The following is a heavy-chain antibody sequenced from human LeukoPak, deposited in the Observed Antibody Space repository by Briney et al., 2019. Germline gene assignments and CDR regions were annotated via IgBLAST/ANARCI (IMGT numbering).Heavy chain of an antibody. J-gene: IGHJ2*01. CDR1: GFIFRTYG. CDR2: ISYDGSNK. Sequence: GGSLRLSCAASGFIFRTYGMHWVRQAPGKGLEWVAVISYDGSNKYYADSVKGRFTISRDNSKNTLYLQMNSLRAEDTAVYYCAKDSYYYGSGSQVPRDWYFDLWGRGTLVTVSS. CDR3: AKDSYYYGSGSQVPRDWYFDL. V-gene: IGHV3-30*18. D-gene: IGHD3-10*01.